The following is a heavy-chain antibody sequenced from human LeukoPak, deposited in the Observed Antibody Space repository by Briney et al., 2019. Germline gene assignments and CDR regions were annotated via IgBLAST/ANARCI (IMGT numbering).Heavy chain of an antibody. D-gene: IGHD1-1*01. V-gene: IGHV1-8*01. CDR2: MNPNSGNT. Sequence: ASVKVSCKASGYTFTSYDINWVRQAPGQGLEWMGWMNPNSGNTRYAKKFQGRVTMTRNTSISTAYMELSSLRSEDTAVYYCATRVSGRYVTLNWNEEDFWGQGTLVTVSS. J-gene: IGHJ4*02. CDR1: GYTFTSYD. CDR3: ATRVSGRYVTLNWNEEDF.